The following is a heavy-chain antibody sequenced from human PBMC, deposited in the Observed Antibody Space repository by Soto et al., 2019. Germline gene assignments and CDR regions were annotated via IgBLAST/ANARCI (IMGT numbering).Heavy chain of an antibody. CDR1: GFTFSSYG. Sequence: GGSLRLSCAASGFTFSSYGMHWVRQAPGKGLEWVAVIWYDGSNKYYADSVKGRFTISRDNSKNTLYLQMNSLRAEDTAVYYCARDDLVSPTDNYYYGMDVWGQGTTVTVSS. CDR3: ARDDLVSPTDNYYYGMDV. CDR2: IWYDGSNK. V-gene: IGHV3-33*01. J-gene: IGHJ6*02.